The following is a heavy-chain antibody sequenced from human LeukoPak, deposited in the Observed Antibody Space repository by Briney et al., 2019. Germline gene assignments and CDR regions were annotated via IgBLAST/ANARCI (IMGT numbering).Heavy chain of an antibody. V-gene: IGHV3-23*01. CDR3: GRGWGEKGRCRGGTCNNPQFDY. CDR1: GFTFSTHA. CDR2: ISANGTST. Sequence: PGGSLRLSCAASGFTFSTHAMTWVRQAPGKGLDWVSAISANGTSTYYADFVKGRFTISRDNSKNTVDLQMNSLRVEDTAVYYCGRGWGEKGRCRGGTCNNPQFDYWGQGILVTVSS. D-gene: IGHD2-15*01. J-gene: IGHJ4*02.